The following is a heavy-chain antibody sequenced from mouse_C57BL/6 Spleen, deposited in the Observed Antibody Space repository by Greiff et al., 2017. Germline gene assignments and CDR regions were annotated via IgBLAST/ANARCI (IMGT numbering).Heavy chain of an antibody. CDR3: TRDLYGSSYYYAMDY. CDR1: GFTFSSYA. Sequence: EVHLVESGEGLVKPGGSLKLSCAASGFTFSSYAMSWVRQTPEKRLEWVAYISSGGDYIYYADTVKGRFTISRDNARNTLYLQMSSLKSEDTAMYYCTRDLYGSSYYYAMDYWGQGTSVTVSS. CDR2: ISSGGDYI. D-gene: IGHD1-1*01. J-gene: IGHJ4*01. V-gene: IGHV5-9-1*02.